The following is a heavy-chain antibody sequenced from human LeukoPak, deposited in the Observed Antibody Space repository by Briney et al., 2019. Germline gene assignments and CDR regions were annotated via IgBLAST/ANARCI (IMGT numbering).Heavy chain of an antibody. CDR3: ARGRRFDP. J-gene: IGHJ5*02. V-gene: IGHV1-2*02. CDR2: INPNSGGT. CDR1: GYTFTSYY. Sequence: GASVTVSCKASGYTFTSYYVHWVRQAPGQGLEWMGWINPNSGGTNYAEKFQGRVTMTRDTSISTAYMDLSSLRSDDTAVYYCARGRRFDPWGQGTPVTVSS.